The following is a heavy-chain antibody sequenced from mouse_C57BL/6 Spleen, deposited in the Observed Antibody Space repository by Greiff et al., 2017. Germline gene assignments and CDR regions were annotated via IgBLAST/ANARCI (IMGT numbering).Heavy chain of an antibody. CDR1: GYTFTDYN. Sequence: EVKLQESGPELVKPGASVKIPCKASGYTFTDYNMDWVKQSHGKSLEWIGDINPNNGGTIYNQKFKGKATLTVAKSSSTAYMELRSMTSEDTAVYYCARSPDGYYGYFDVWGTGTTVTVSS. J-gene: IGHJ1*03. CDR3: ARSPDGYYGYFDV. D-gene: IGHD2-3*01. CDR2: INPNNGGT. V-gene: IGHV1-18*01.